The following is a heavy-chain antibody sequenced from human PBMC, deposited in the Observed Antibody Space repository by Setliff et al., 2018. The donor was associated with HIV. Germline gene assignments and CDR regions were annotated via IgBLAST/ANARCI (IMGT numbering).Heavy chain of an antibody. CDR1: GYTFTSYY. Sequence: ASVKVSCKASGYTFTSYYIHWVRQAPGQGLEWMGIVILSTGDTNYAQNFQGRVTMTRDTSTNTVYMDLSSLKSEDTAVYYCVREARGGYFDYWGQGTLVTVSS. CDR2: VILSTGDT. CDR3: VREARGGYFDY. D-gene: IGHD2-15*01. V-gene: IGHV1-46*01. J-gene: IGHJ4*02.